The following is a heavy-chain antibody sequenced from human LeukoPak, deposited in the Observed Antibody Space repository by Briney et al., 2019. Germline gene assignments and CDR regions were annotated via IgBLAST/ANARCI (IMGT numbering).Heavy chain of an antibody. CDR1: GYTFTGYY. Sequence: EASVKVSCKASGYTFTGYYVLWVRQAPGQGLEWMGRINPNSGDTNYAQKFQGRVTMTRDTSISTAYMELSRLRSDDTAVYYCARDYCGGDCFPDYWGQGTLVTVSS. J-gene: IGHJ4*02. CDR2: INPNSGDT. V-gene: IGHV1-2*06. CDR3: ARDYCGGDCFPDY. D-gene: IGHD2-21*02.